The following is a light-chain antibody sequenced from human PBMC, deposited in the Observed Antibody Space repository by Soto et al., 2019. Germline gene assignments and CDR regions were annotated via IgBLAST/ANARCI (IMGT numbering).Light chain of an antibody. CDR3: QHRSNWLVT. Sequence: EIVLTQSPATLSLSPGERATLSCRASQSVSSYLGWYQQKPGQAPRLLIYDASNRATGIPARFSGSGSGTAFTLTISSLEPEDFAVYYCQHRSNWLVTFGQGTRLETK. V-gene: IGKV3-11*01. J-gene: IGKJ5*01. CDR1: QSVSSY. CDR2: DAS.